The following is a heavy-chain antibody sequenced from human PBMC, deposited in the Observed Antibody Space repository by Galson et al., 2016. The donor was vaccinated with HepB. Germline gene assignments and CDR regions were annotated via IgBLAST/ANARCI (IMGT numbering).Heavy chain of an antibody. D-gene: IGHD5-18*01. V-gene: IGHV3-73*01. Sequence: SLRLSCAASGFTFSGSAIHWVRQASGKGLEWVGRITSKVNNYATAYTASVKGRFTISREDSKNTAFLQMNSLTTGDTAVYYCFSRAYNYGLSVEYWGQGTLVTVSS. CDR3: FSRAYNYGLSVEY. J-gene: IGHJ4*02. CDR1: GFTFSGSA. CDR2: ITSKVNNYAT.